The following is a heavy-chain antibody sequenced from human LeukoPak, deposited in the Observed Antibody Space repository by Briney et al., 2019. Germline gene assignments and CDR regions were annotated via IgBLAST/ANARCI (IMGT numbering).Heavy chain of an antibody. D-gene: IGHD2-2*01. CDR3: ARVVVPAAALYYFDY. CDR2: IYHSGST. Sequence: PSQTLSLTCTVSGGSISSGGYYWSWIRQPPGKGLEWIGYIYHSGSTYYNPSLKSRVTISVDRSKNQFSLKLSSVTAADTAVYYCARVVVPAAALYYFDYWGQGTLVTVSS. CDR1: GGSISSGGYY. J-gene: IGHJ4*02. V-gene: IGHV4-30-2*01.